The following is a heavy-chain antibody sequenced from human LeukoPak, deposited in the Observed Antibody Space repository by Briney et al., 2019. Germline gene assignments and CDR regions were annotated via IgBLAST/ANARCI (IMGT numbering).Heavy chain of an antibody. CDR2: IKQDGSEK. J-gene: IGHJ4*02. CDR1: GFTFSSYW. Sequence: PGGSLRLSCAASGFTFSSYWMSWVRQAPGKGLEWVANIKQDGSEKYYVDSVKGRFTISRDNAKNSLYLQMNSLRAEDTAVYYCARSPPSSSWYGDYWGQGTLVTVSS. D-gene: IGHD6-13*01. V-gene: IGHV3-7*01. CDR3: ARSPPSSSWYGDY.